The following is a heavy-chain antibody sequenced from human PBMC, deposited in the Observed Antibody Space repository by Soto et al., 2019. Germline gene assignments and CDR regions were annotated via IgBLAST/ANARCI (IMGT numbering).Heavy chain of an antibody. J-gene: IGHJ6*02. Sequence: QVQLQESGPGLVKPSQTLSLTCTVSGGSISSGGYYWSWIRQLPGKGLEWIGYIYYSGSTSYNPSLQSRVTISVDTSKNQFSLKLSSVTAADTAVYYCARDRLSGSYYGMDVWGQGTTVTVSS. D-gene: IGHD1-26*01. CDR2: IYYSGST. CDR3: ARDRLSGSYYGMDV. CDR1: GGSISSGGYY. V-gene: IGHV4-31*03.